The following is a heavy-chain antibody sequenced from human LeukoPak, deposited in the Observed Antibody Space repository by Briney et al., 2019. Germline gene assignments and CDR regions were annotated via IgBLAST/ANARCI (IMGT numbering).Heavy chain of an antibody. Sequence: PPETLSLTCTVSGGSISSYYWSWIRQPAGKGLEWIGRIYTSGSTNYNPSLKSRVTMSVDTSKNQFSLKLSSVTAADTAVYYCARDINCSGGSCYSYYYYYMDVWGKGTTVTVSS. CDR2: IYTSGST. J-gene: IGHJ6*03. V-gene: IGHV4-4*07. D-gene: IGHD2-15*01. CDR3: ARDINCSGGSCYSYYYYYMDV. CDR1: GGSISSYY.